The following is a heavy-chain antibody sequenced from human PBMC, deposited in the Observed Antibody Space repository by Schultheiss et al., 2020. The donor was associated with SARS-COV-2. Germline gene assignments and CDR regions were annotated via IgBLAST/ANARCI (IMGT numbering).Heavy chain of an antibody. V-gene: IGHV4-39*01. CDR1: GGSFSGYY. Sequence: GSLRLSCAVYGGSFSGYYWGWIRQPPGKGLEWIGSIYYSGSTYYNPSLKSRVTISVDTSKNQFSLKLSSVTAADTAVYYCARSARGNWFDPWGQGTLVTVSS. CDR2: IYYSGST. J-gene: IGHJ5*02. D-gene: IGHD6-6*01. CDR3: ARSARGNWFDP.